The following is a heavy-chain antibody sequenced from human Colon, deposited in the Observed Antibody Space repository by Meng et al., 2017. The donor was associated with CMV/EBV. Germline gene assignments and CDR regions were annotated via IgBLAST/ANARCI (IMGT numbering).Heavy chain of an antibody. Sequence: CAASGFTFNTAWMSWVRQAPGKGLEWVGRIKSKSEGGTTDYAAPTQGRFTLSRDDSTNTVYLQMNSLRPEDTAVYFCARHVYYRFDYWGQGALVTVSS. J-gene: IGHJ4*02. CDR1: GFTFNTAW. CDR3: ARHVYYRFDY. D-gene: IGHD3-10*01. CDR2: IKSKSEGGTT. V-gene: IGHV3-15*01.